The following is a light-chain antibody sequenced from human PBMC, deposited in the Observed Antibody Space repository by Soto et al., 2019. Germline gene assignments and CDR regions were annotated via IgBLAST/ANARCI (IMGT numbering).Light chain of an antibody. CDR3: CSYTSSSTPNYV. Sequence: QSALTQPPSASGSPGQSVTISCTGASSDVGGYNYVSWYQQHPGKAPKLMIYEVSKRPSGVPDRFSGSKSGNTASLTISGLQAEDEADYYCCSYTSSSTPNYVFGIGTKVTVL. V-gene: IGLV2-8*01. J-gene: IGLJ1*01. CDR2: EVS. CDR1: SSDVGGYNY.